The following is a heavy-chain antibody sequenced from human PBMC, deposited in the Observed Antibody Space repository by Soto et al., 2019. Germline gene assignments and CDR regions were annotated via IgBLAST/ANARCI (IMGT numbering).Heavy chain of an antibody. Sequence: EVQLVESGGGLVQPGGSLRLSCAASGFTFSSYWMSWVRQAPGKGLEWVANIKQDGSEKYYVDSVKGRFTISRDNAKNSLYLQMNSLRAEDTAVYYCARGHYDFWSGYYGNDYWGQGTLVTVPS. D-gene: IGHD3-3*01. CDR2: IKQDGSEK. CDR3: ARGHYDFWSGYYGNDY. CDR1: GFTFSSYW. V-gene: IGHV3-7*01. J-gene: IGHJ4*02.